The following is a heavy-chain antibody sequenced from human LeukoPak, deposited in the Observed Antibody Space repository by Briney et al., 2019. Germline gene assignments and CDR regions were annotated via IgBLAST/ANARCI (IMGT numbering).Heavy chain of an antibody. Sequence: SETLSLTCAVYGGSFSGYYWSWLRHPPGKGLEWIGEINHSGSTNYNPSLKSRVTISVDTSKNQFSLELSSVTAADTAVYYCARGRRGEQWLSLMFDYWGQGTLVTVSS. V-gene: IGHV4-34*01. CDR2: INHSGST. CDR1: GGSFSGYY. CDR3: ARGRRGEQWLSLMFDY. J-gene: IGHJ4*02. D-gene: IGHD6-19*01.